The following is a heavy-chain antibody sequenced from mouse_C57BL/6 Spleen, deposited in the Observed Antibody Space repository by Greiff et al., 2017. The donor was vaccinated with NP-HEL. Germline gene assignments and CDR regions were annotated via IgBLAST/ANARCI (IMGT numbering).Heavy chain of an antibody. CDR2: IYPGDGDT. CDR1: GYAFSSSW. CDR3: ARDDTTVEGYFDV. D-gene: IGHD1-1*01. Sequence: VKLMESGPELVKPGASVKISCKASGYAFSSSWMNWVKQRPGKGLEWIGRIYPGDGDTNSNGKFKGKATLTADKSSSTAYMQLSSLASEDSAVYFGARDDTTVEGYFDVWGTGTTVTVSS. V-gene: IGHV1-82*01. J-gene: IGHJ1*03.